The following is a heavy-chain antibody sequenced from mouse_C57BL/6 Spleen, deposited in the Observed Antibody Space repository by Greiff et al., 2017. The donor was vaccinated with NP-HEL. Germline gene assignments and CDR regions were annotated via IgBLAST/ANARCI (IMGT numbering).Heavy chain of an antibody. CDR2: INPNNGGT. V-gene: IGHV1-18*01. Sequence: EVQLQQSGPELVKPGASVKIPCKASGYTFTDYNMDWVKQSHGKSLEWIGDINPNNGGTIYNQKFKGKATLTVDKSSSTAYMELRSLTSEDTAVYYCARLAYYRNDVSGFDYWGQGTTLTVSS. CDR1: GYTFTDYN. J-gene: IGHJ2*01. D-gene: IGHD2-9*01. CDR3: ARLAYYRNDVSGFDY.